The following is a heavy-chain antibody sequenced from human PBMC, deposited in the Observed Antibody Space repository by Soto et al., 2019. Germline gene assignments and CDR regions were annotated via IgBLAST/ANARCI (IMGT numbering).Heavy chain of an antibody. V-gene: IGHV4-39*01. D-gene: IGHD2-2*01. CDR2: FYYSGST. CDR3: ARQRHCTSASCLEWFDP. Sequence: QLQLQESGPGLVKPSETLSLTCTVSGGSITTSGYYWGWVRQPPGMGLEWIGSFYYSGSTYYNPSLRSRVTISVATSKNQFSLKLSSVTAADTAVYYCARQRHCTSASCLEWFDPWGQGTLVTVSS. J-gene: IGHJ5*02. CDR1: GGSITTSGYY.